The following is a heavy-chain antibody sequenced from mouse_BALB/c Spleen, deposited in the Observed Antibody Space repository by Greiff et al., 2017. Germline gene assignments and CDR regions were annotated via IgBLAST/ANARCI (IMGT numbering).Heavy chain of an antibody. CDR1: GFTFSSFG. V-gene: IGHV5-17*02. D-gene: IGHD1-1*01. Sequence: EVQLVESGGGLVQPGGSLKLSCAASGFTFSSFGMHWVRQAPEKGLEWVAYISSGSSTIYYADTVKGRFTISRDNTKNTLFLQMTSLRTEDTAMYYCAIAETAPIAYWGQGTLVTVSA. J-gene: IGHJ3*01. CDR3: AIAETAPIAY. CDR2: ISSGSSTI.